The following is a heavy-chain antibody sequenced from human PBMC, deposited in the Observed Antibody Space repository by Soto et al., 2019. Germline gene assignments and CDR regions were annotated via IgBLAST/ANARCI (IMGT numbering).Heavy chain of an antibody. CDR2: ISGSGVST. CDR3: AKDRGVVVVVTTGGAFDL. D-gene: IGHD3-22*01. CDR1: EFTFSSYA. J-gene: IGHJ3*01. Sequence: EVQLLESGGGLVHPGGSLRLSCEVSEFTFSSYAMSWVRQAAGKGLEWVSTISGSGVSTYYGDSVKGRVTISRDNSKNTLYLHMNRLRVEDTAMYYSAKDRGVVVVVTTGGAFDLWGQGTMVTVSS. V-gene: IGHV3-23*01.